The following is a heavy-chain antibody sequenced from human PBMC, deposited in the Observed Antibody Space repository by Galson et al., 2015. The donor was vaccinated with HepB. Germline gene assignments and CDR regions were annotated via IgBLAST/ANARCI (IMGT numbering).Heavy chain of an antibody. CDR3: AKDQLSRGDYS. Sequence: SLRLSCAASGFTFSSYAMSWVRQAPGKGLEWVSAISGSGGSTYYADSVKGRFTISRDNSKNTLYLQMNSLRAEDTAGYYCAKDQLSRGDYSWGQGTLVTVSS. D-gene: IGHD4-17*01. CDR1: GFTFSSYA. J-gene: IGHJ4*02. CDR2: ISGSGGST. V-gene: IGHV3-23*01.